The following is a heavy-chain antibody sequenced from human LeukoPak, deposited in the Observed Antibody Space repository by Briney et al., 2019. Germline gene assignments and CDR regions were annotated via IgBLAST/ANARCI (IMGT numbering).Heavy chain of an antibody. J-gene: IGHJ3*02. CDR1: GFTFSTYA. V-gene: IGHV3-64*01. D-gene: IGHD1-26*01. CDR2: ISSNGGST. Sequence: GGALRLSCAASGFTFSTYAMHWVRQAPGKGLEYVSAISSNGGSTYYANSVKGRFTISRDNSKNTLYLQMGSLRAEDMAVYYCSRGRIVGPKGAFDIWGQGTMVTVSS. CDR3: SRGRIVGPKGAFDI.